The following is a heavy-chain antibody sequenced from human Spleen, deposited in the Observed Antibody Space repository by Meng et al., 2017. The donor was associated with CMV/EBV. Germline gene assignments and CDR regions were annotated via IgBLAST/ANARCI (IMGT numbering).Heavy chain of an antibody. Sequence: GGSLRLSCGASGFIFSDYYMNWVRQAPGKGLEWVSSISSSSSYIHYADSVKGRFTISRDNAKNSLYLQMNSLRAEDTAVYYCARDFSKVLMDVWGQGTTVTVSS. CDR1: GFIFSDYY. J-gene: IGHJ6*02. V-gene: IGHV3-21*01. D-gene: IGHD2/OR15-2a*01. CDR2: ISSSSSYI. CDR3: ARDFSKVLMDV.